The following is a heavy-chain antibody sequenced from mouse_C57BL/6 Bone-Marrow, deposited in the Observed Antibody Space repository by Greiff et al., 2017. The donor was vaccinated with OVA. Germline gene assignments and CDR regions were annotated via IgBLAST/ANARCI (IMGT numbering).Heavy chain of an antibody. CDR3: ARWGMVRVHFEY. V-gene: IGHV1-80*01. CDR2: IYPGDGDT. J-gene: IGHJ2*01. Sequence: VQLMESGAELVKPGASVKISCKASGYAFSSYWMNWVKQRPGKGLEWIGQIYPGDGDTNYNGKFKGKATLTADKSSSTAYMQLSSLTSEDSAVYSGARWGMVRVHFEYWGQGTTLTVSS. D-gene: IGHD2-3*01. CDR1: GYAFSSYW.